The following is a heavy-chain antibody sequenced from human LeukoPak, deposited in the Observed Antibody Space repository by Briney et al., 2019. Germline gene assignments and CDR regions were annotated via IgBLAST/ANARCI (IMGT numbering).Heavy chain of an antibody. Sequence: SETLSLTCTVSGGSISSYYWSWIRQPPGKGLEWIGYIYYSGSTNYNPSLKSRVTISVDTSKNQFSLKLSSVTAADTAVYYCARVSWMAHGGNYFDYWGRGTLVTVSS. CDR1: GGSISSYY. J-gene: IGHJ4*02. D-gene: IGHD3-16*01. CDR2: IYYSGST. CDR3: ARVSWMAHGGNYFDY. V-gene: IGHV4-59*01.